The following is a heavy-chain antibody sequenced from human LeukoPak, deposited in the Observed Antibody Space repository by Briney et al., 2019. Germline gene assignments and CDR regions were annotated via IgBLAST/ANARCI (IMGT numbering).Heavy chain of an antibody. V-gene: IGHV3-53*01. CDR1: GFTVSSNY. Sequence: GGSLRLSCAASGFTVSSNYMSWVRQAPGKGLEWVSVIYSGGSTYYADSVKGRFTISRDNSKNTLYLQMNSLRAEDTAVYYCAREFQQWLGGGNAFDIWGQGTMVTVSS. CDR2: IYSGGST. J-gene: IGHJ3*02. CDR3: AREFQQWLGGGNAFDI. D-gene: IGHD6-19*01.